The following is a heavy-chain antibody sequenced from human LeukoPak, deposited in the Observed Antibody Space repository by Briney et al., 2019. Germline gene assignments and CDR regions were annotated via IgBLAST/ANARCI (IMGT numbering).Heavy chain of an antibody. CDR3: ARLAYCGGDCPKYYFDY. J-gene: IGHJ4*02. CDR2: IYYSGST. V-gene: IGHV4-59*08. Sequence: PSETLSLTCTVSGGSISSYYWSWIRQPPGKGLEWIGYIYYSGSTNYNPSLKSRVTISVDTSKNQFSLKLSSVTAADTAVYYCARLAYCGGDCPKYYFDYWGQGTLVTVSS. CDR1: GGSISSYY. D-gene: IGHD2-21*02.